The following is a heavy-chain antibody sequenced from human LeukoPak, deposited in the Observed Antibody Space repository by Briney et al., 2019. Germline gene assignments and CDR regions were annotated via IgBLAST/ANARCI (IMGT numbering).Heavy chain of an antibody. V-gene: IGHV3-30-3*01. CDR2: ISYDGSNK. CDR3: ARGGPEVGLRFLEWSSPSYGMDV. D-gene: IGHD3-3*01. J-gene: IGHJ6*02. Sequence: GGSLRLSCAASGFTFSSYAMHWVRQAPGKGLEWVAVISYDGSNKYYADSVKGRFTISRDNSKSTLYLQMNSLRAEDTAVYYCARGGPEVGLRFLEWSSPSYGMDVWGQGTTVTVSS. CDR1: GFTFSSYA.